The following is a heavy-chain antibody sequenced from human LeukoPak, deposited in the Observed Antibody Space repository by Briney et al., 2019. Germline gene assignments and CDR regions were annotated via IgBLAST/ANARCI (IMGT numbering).Heavy chain of an antibody. CDR2: IYYSGST. D-gene: IGHD5-18*01. V-gene: IGHV4-39*07. J-gene: IGHJ6*02. CDR1: GGSISSSSYY. Sequence: PSETLSLTCTVSGGSISSSSYYWGWIRQPPGKGLEWIGSIYYSGSTYYNPSLKSRVTISVDTSKNQFSLKLSSVTAADTAVYYCARVDTASPMFAFWGQGTTVTVSS. CDR3: ARVDTASPMFAF.